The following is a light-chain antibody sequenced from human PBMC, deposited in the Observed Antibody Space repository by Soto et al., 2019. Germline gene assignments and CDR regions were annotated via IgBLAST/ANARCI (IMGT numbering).Light chain of an antibody. CDR3: QQYNKWPLS. V-gene: IGKV3-15*01. CDR1: QSFGSN. J-gene: IGKJ4*01. CDR2: GAS. Sequence: ERVMSQSPATLSVSPGESATLSCRASQSFGSNIAWYQQKPGQAPRLLIYGASTGATGIPDRFSASGSGTEFTLTISSLQSEDFAVYYCQQYNKWPLSFGGGTKVELK.